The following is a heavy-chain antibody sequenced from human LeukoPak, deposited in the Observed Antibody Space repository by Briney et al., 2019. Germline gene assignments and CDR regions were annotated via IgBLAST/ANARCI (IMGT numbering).Heavy chain of an antibody. J-gene: IGHJ4*02. CDR1: GVSISSGGYY. CDR3: AGYYDSSGYFPLVY. CDR2: IYYSGST. V-gene: IGHV4-31*03. Sequence: SETLSLTCTVSGVSISSGGYYWSWIRQHPGKGLEWIGYIYYSGSTYYNPSLKSRVTISVDTSKNQFSLKLSSVTAADTAVYYCAGYYDSSGYFPLVYWGQGTLVTVSS. D-gene: IGHD3-22*01.